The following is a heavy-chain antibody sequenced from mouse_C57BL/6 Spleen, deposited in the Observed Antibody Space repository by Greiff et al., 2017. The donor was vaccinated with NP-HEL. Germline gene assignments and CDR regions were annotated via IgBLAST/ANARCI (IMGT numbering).Heavy chain of an antibody. D-gene: IGHD1-1*01. V-gene: IGHV1-53*01. Sequence: QVQLQQPGTELVKPGASVKLSCKASGYTFTSYWMHWVKQRPGHGLEWIGNINPSNGGTNYNEKFKSKATLTVDKSSSTAYMQISSLTYEDSAVYYCARSYYYVSSPYYFDYWGQVTTLTLSS. CDR1: GYTFTSYW. J-gene: IGHJ2*01. CDR3: ARSYYYVSSPYYFDY. CDR2: INPSNGGT.